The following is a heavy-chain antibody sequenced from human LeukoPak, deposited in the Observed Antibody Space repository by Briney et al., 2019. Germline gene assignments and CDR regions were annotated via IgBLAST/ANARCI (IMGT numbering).Heavy chain of an antibody. CDR3: ATYSSSSDAFDI. CDR1: GGTFSSYA. V-gene: IGHV1-69*13. Sequence: ASVKVSCKASGGTFSSYALSWVRQAPGQGLEWMGGIIPIFGTANYAQKFQGRVTITADESTSTAYMELSSLRSEDTAVYYCATYSSSSDAFDIWGQGTMVTVSS. D-gene: IGHD6-6*01. J-gene: IGHJ3*02. CDR2: IIPIFGTA.